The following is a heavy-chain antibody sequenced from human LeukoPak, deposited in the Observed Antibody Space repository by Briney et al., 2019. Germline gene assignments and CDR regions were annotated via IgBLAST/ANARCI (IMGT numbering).Heavy chain of an antibody. CDR3: AMYYGAGYGMDV. Sequence: PSETLSLTCAVYGGSFSGYYWSWIRQPPGKGLEWIGEINHSGSTNYNPSLKSRVTISVDTSKNQFSLKLSSVTAADTAVYYCAMYYGAGYGMDVWGQGTTVTVSS. D-gene: IGHD4-17*01. V-gene: IGHV4-34*01. CDR1: GGSFSGYY. J-gene: IGHJ6*02. CDR2: INHSGST.